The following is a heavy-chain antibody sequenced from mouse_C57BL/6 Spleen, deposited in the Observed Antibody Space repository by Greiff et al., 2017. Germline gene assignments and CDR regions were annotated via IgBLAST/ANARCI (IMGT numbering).Heavy chain of an antibody. Sequence: QVQLQQPGAELVRPGTSVKLSCKASGYTFTSYWMHWVKQRPGQGLEWIGVIDPSDSYTNYNQKFKGKATLTVDTSSSTAYMQLSSLTSEDSAVXYCAREGYYYGSRTFDYWGQGTTLTVSS. D-gene: IGHD1-1*01. CDR3: AREGYYYGSRTFDY. CDR2: IDPSDSYT. J-gene: IGHJ2*01. CDR1: GYTFTSYW. V-gene: IGHV1-59*01.